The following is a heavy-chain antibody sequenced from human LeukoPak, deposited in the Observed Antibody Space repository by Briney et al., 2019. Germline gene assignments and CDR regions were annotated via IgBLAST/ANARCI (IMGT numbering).Heavy chain of an antibody. V-gene: IGHV4-4*07. D-gene: IGHD6-13*01. Sequence: SETLSLTCTVSGVSVTSYYWSWLRQPAGKGLEWIGRIYTSGSTSYNPSLRSRLTMSVDTSKNRFSLNLSSVTAADTAVYYCARFTKGSSSSSGYYFDYWGQGTLVTVSS. CDR3: ARFTKGSSSSSGYYFDY. J-gene: IGHJ4*02. CDR1: GVSVTSYY. CDR2: IYTSGST.